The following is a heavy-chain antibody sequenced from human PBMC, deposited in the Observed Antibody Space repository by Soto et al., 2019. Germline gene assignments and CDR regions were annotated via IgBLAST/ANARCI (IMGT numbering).Heavy chain of an antibody. CDR2: IYYRGTT. D-gene: IGHD2-21*01. J-gene: IGHJ6*02. CDR3: AASCVACGGFNYYGMDV. Sequence: QVQLQESGPGLVKPSQTLSLTCTVSGGSISSGGYYWYWIRQPPGKGLEWIGYIYYRGTTYYNPSLKRRSTLSVDTSKNQFSLKLSSVTAADTAVYYCAASCVACGGFNYYGMDVWGQGTTVTVSS. V-gene: IGHV4-31*03. CDR1: GGSISSGGYY.